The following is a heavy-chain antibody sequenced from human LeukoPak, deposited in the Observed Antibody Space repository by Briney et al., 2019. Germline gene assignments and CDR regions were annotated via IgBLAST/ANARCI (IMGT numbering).Heavy chain of an antibody. V-gene: IGHV1-8*01. D-gene: IGHD3-3*01. CDR2: MNPNGGTK. CDR3: ARGQMRRITIFGVVPKNWFDP. J-gene: IGHJ5*02. Sequence: ASLKLSCTASGYTFTSYDINWVRQAPGQGLEWMGGMNPNGGTKGYAHKFQGRVTMTRNTSISTVYMELSSLRSEDTAVDYCARGQMRRITIFGVVPKNWFDPWGQGTLVTVSS. CDR1: GYTFTSYD.